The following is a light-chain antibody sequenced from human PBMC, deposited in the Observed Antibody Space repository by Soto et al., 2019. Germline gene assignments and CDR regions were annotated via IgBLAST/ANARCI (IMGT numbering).Light chain of an antibody. CDR1: RSNIGAGYD. Sequence: QSVLTQPPSVSWAPGHRVTIACTGTRSNIGAGYDVHWYQQIPGTAPKLLIYRNHDRPSGVPDRFSGSKSGTSASLTITGLQAEDEAHYYCQSYDTSVSGARVFGGGTKVTXL. V-gene: IGLV1-40*01. CDR3: QSYDTSVSGARV. J-gene: IGLJ3*02. CDR2: RNH.